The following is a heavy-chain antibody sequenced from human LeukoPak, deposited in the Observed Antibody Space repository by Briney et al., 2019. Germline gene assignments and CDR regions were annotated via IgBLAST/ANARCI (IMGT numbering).Heavy chain of an antibody. V-gene: IGHV3-23*01. CDR2: ISGSGGST. CDR3: AKDRSAVAGTVWFDP. J-gene: IGHJ5*02. Sequence: GGSLRLSCAASGFTFSSYGMSWVRQAPGKGLERVSAISGSGGSTYYADSVKGRFTISRDNSKNTLYLQMNSLRAEDTAVYYCAKDRSAVAGTVWFDPWGQGTLVTVSS. CDR1: GFTFSSYG. D-gene: IGHD6-19*01.